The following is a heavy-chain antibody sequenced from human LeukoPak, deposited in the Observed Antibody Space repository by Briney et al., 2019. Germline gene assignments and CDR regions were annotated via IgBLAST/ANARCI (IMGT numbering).Heavy chain of an antibody. CDR2: INPSGGST. V-gene: IGHV1-46*01. CDR3: ARAAHGVLRYFDWLPRRKYYFDY. D-gene: IGHD3-9*01. Sequence: GASVKVSCKASGYTFTSYYMHWVRQAPGQGLEWMGIINPSGGSTSYAQKFQGRVTMTRDMSTSTVYMELSSLRSEDTAVYYCARAAHGVLRYFDWLPRRKYYFDYWGQGTLVTVSS. CDR1: GYTFTSYY. J-gene: IGHJ4*02.